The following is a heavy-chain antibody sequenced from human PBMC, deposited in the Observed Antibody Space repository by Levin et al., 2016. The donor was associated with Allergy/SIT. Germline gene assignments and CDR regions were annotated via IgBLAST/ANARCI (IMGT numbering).Heavy chain of an antibody. Sequence: SETLSLTCTVSGGSISSSNHYWGWIRQPPGKGLEWIGSIHYSGSTYYNPSLRSRVTKSVDTSKNQFSLKLSSVTAADTAVYYCARARTIFGVVRTYFDYWGQGILVTVSS. CDR2: IHYSGST. CDR3: ARARTIFGVVRTYFDY. CDR1: GGSISSSNHY. V-gene: IGHV4-39*01. J-gene: IGHJ4*02. D-gene: IGHD3-3*01.